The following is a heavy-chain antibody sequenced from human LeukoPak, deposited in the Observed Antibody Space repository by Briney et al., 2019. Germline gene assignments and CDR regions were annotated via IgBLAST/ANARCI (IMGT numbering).Heavy chain of an antibody. V-gene: IGHV3-7*01. CDR1: GFTFSSYW. CDR2: IKQDGSEK. CDR3: ARDLHAADFWSGYSSNPYDY. Sequence: GGSLRLSCAASGFTFSSYWMSWVRQAPGKGLEWVANIKQDGSEKYYVDSVKGRFTISRDNAKNSLYLQMNSLRAEDTAVYYCARDLHAADFWSGYSSNPYDYWGQGTLVTVSS. D-gene: IGHD3-3*01. J-gene: IGHJ4*02.